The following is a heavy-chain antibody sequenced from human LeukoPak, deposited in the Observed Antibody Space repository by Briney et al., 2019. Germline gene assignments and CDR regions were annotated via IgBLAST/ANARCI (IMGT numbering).Heavy chain of an antibody. J-gene: IGHJ6*02. D-gene: IGHD5-24*01. V-gene: IGHV5-51*01. CDR2: IYSDESLI. CDR1: GYSFSKYW. Sequence: GESLKISCTASGYSFSKYWIGWVRQTPGKGLEWMGFIYSDESLIRYSPSFEGQVTISADNSINTACLQWNSLKASDTAMYYCGRYGLSGNGYTSYFYYGMDFWGQGTAVTVSS. CDR3: GRYGLSGNGYTSYFYYGMDF.